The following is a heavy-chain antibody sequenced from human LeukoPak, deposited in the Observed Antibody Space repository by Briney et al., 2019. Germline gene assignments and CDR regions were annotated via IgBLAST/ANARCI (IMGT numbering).Heavy chain of an antibody. D-gene: IGHD7-27*01. CDR1: GYTFTGYY. V-gene: IGHV1-2*02. CDR2: INPNSGGT. J-gene: IGHJ4*02. CDR3: ARVIRLGHNDY. Sequence: ASVNVSCKASGYTFTGYYMHWVRQAPGQGLEWVGWINPNSGGTNYAQKFQGRVTMTRDTSISTAYMELSRLRPDDTAVYYCARVIRLGHNDYWGQGTLVTVSS.